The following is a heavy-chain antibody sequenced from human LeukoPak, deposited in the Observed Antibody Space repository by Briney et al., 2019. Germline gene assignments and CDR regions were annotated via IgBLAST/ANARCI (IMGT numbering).Heavy chain of an antibody. V-gene: IGHV3-30*02. CDR2: IRYDGSNK. CDR3: AKASEEWLAFDY. D-gene: IGHD6-19*01. J-gene: IGHJ4*02. CDR1: GFTFSSYG. Sequence: GGSLRLSCAASGFTFSSYGMHRVRQAPGKGLEWVAFIRYDGSNKYYADSVKGRFTISRDNSKNTLYLQMNSLRAEDTAVYYCAKASEEWLAFDYWGQGTLVTVSS.